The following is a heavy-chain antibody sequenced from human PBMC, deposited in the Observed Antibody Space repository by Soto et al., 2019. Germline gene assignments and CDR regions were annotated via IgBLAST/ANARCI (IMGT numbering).Heavy chain of an antibody. Sequence: PXGTLSLTCTVSGGSVSSSSYYGGWIRQPPGKGLEWIGSIYYSGSTYYNPSLKSRVTISVDTSKNQFSLKLSSVTAADTAVYYCARNRGGITMIVVVIPDAFDIWGQGTMVTVSS. D-gene: IGHD3-22*01. CDR1: GGSVSSSSYY. CDR2: IYYSGST. V-gene: IGHV4-39*01. J-gene: IGHJ3*02. CDR3: ARNRGGITMIVVVIPDAFDI.